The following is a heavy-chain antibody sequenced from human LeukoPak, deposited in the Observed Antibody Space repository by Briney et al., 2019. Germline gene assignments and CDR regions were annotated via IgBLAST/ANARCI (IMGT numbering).Heavy chain of an antibody. Sequence: GGSLRLSCAASGFTFDDYTMHWVRQAPGKGLEWVSLITWDGGSTYYADSVKGRFTISRDNCKNSLYLQMNSLRTEDTALYYCAKGKNTGSYLSHVDYWGQGTLVTVSS. D-gene: IGHD3-10*01. CDR3: AKGKNTGSYLSHVDY. CDR1: GFTFDDYT. CDR2: ITWDGGST. J-gene: IGHJ4*02. V-gene: IGHV3-43*01.